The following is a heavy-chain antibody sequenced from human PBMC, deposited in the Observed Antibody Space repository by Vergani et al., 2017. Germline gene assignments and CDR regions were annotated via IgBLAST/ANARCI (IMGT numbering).Heavy chain of an antibody. J-gene: IGHJ4*02. CDR1: ESSFISNE. CDR3: TRHVPCGDGACLHFDH. Sequence: EVMLVQSGAEVKKPGESLKISCKYSESSFISNEIAWVRQLSGKGLQWLGNINPIDSKIAYSPSFQGQAIMSLDKSITTAYLQLRSLKASDTAIYYCTRHVPCGDGACLHFDHWGQGTRVTVSS. CDR2: INPIDSKI. D-gene: IGHD2-21*01. V-gene: IGHV5-51*01.